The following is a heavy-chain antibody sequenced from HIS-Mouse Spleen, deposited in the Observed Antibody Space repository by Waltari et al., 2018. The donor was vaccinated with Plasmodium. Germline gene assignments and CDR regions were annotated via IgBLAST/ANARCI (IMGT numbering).Heavy chain of an antibody. CDR1: GCSIRCYY. Sequence: QVQLLVSGPGLVKPSETLSLTCNVSGCSIRCYYWSWIRQPPGKGLEWLEYIYYSGRTNYNPSLKSRVTISVDTSKNQFSLKLSSVTAADTAVYYCARVGRRIWGAFDIWGQGTMVTVSS. CDR3: ARVGRRIWGAFDI. J-gene: IGHJ3*02. D-gene: IGHD3-16*01. CDR2: IYYSGRT. V-gene: IGHV4-59*01.